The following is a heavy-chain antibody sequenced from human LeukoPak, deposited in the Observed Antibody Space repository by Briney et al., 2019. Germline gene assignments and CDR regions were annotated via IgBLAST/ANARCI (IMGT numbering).Heavy chain of an antibody. J-gene: IGHJ6*02. Sequence: PSETLSLTCTVSGGSISSYYWSWIRQPPGKGLEWIGYIYYSGSTNYNPSLKSRVTISVDTSKNQFSLKLSSVTAADTAVYYCARSKATITPRPNYYYYYGMDVWGQGTTVTVSS. CDR2: IYYSGST. V-gene: IGHV4-59*01. CDR3: ARSKATITPRPNYYYYYGMDV. CDR1: GGSISSYY. D-gene: IGHD5-24*01.